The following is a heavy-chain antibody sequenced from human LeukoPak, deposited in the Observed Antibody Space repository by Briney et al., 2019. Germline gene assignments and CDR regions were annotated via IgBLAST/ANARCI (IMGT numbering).Heavy chain of an antibody. V-gene: IGHV3-48*03. J-gene: IGHJ6*04. D-gene: IGHD3-10*02. CDR1: GFTFSSYE. Sequence: GGSLRLSCAASGFTFSSYEMNWVRQAPGKGLEWVSDISSSCSTIYYADSVKGRFTISRDNAKNSLYLQMNSLRAEDTAVYYCAELGITMIGGVWGKGPTVTISS. CDR3: AELGITMIGGV. CDR2: ISSSCSTI.